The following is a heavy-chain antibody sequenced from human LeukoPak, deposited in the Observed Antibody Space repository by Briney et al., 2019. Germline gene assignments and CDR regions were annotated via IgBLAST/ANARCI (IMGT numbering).Heavy chain of an antibody. D-gene: IGHD3-3*01. CDR1: GFTFSSYA. CDR3: ARGQYYDFWRGSPDFNY. CDR2: ISSSGSTI. J-gene: IGHJ4*02. Sequence: GGSLRLSCAASGFTFSSYAMSWVRQAPGKGLEWVSYISSSGSTIYYADSVKDRFTISRDNAKNSLYLQMNSLRAEDTAVYYCARGQYYDFWRGSPDFNYWGQGTLVTVSS. V-gene: IGHV3-48*04.